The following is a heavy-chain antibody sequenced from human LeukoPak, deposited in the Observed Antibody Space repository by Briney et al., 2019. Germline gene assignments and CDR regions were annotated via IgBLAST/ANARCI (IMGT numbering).Heavy chain of an antibody. CDR2: IYYSGST. CDR3: AREGSGYCSSTSCPYYGMDV. V-gene: IGHV4-30-4*01. CDR1: GGSISSGDYY. D-gene: IGHD2-2*01. J-gene: IGHJ6*02. Sequence: SETLSLTCIVSGGSISSGDYYWSWIRQPPGKGLEWIGYIYYSGSTYYNPSLKSRVTISVDTSKNQFSLKLSSVTAADTAVYYCAREGSGYCSSTSCPYYGMDVWGQGTTVTVSS.